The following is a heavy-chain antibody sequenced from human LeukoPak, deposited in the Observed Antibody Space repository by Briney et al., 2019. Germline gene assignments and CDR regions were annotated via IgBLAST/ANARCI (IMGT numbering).Heavy chain of an antibody. CDR3: ATGYSSSWYPHYFDY. V-gene: IGHV3-30*03. J-gene: IGHJ4*02. D-gene: IGHD6-13*01. CDR1: GFTFSSYG. CDR2: ISYDGSNK. Sequence: GRSLRVSCATSGFTFSSYGMHWVRQAPGKGLEWVAIISYDGSNKYSADSVKGRFTISRDNSKNTLYLQMNSLRAEDTAVYYCATGYSSSWYPHYFDYRGQGTLVTVSS.